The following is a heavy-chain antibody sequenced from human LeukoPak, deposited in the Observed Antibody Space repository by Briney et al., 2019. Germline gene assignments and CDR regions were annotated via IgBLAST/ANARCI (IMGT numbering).Heavy chain of an antibody. CDR3: AKDRDYGGNALDY. J-gene: IGHJ4*02. CDR2: ISGSGGTP. CDR1: GFTFSSYA. V-gene: IGHV3-23*01. D-gene: IGHD4-23*01. Sequence: QSGGPLRLSCAASGFTFSSYAMTWVRQAPGKGLEWVSGISGSGGTPYYADSVKGRFTISRDNSNNTLYLHMNSLRAEDTAVYYCAKDRDYGGNALDYWGQGALVTVSS.